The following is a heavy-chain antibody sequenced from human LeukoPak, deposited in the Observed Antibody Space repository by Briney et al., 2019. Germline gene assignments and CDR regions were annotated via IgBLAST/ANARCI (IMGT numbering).Heavy chain of an antibody. Sequence: SETLSLTCAVYGGSFSGYYWSWVRQPPGEGLEWIGEINHSGSTNYNPSLKSRVTISVDTSKNQFSLKLSSVTAADTAVYYCASSSSGWSGWAAWGQGTLVTVSS. J-gene: IGHJ5*02. D-gene: IGHD6-19*01. V-gene: IGHV4-34*01. CDR2: INHSGST. CDR3: ASSSSGWSGWAA. CDR1: GGSFSGYY.